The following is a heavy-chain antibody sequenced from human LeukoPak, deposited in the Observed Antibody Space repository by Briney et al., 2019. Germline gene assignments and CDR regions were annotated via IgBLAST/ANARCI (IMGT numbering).Heavy chain of an antibody. D-gene: IGHD1-26*01. CDR2: IYYSGST. J-gene: IGHJ4*02. CDR1: GGSISIDRYY. V-gene: IGHV4-31*03. CDR3: ARHHLSGSPLDY. Sequence: SQTLSLTCTVSGGSISIDRYYWSWVRQHPGKGLEWIGYIYYSGSTHYNPSLKGRVTISVDTSKNQFSLKLSSVTAADTAVYYCARHHLSGSPLDYWGQGTLVTVSS.